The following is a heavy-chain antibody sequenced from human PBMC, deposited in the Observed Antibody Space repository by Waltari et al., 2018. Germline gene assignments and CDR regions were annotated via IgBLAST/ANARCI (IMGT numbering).Heavy chain of an antibody. Sequence: QVQLVQSGAEVKKPGSSGKVSCKASGGTCSSYAISWVRPAPGQGLEWMGGIIPIFGTANYAQKFQGRVTITADESTSTAYIELSSLRSEDTAVYYCARDRQQLVVNWFDPWGQGTLVTVSS. CDR2: IIPIFGTA. D-gene: IGHD6-13*01. CDR3: ARDRQQLVVNWFDP. CDR1: GGTCSSYA. J-gene: IGHJ5*02. V-gene: IGHV1-69*01.